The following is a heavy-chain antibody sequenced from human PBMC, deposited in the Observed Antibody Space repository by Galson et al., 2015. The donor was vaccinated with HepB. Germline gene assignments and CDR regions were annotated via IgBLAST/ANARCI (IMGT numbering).Heavy chain of an antibody. CDR3: ARDPQTTVTTLVSYGMDV. CDR2: INSDGSST. Sequence: SLRLSCAASGFTFSSYWMHWVRQAPGKGLVWVSRINSDGSSTSYADSVKGRFTISRDNAKNTLYLQMNSLRAEDTAVYYCARDPQTTVTTLVSYGMDVWGQGTTVTVSS. CDR1: GFTFSSYW. D-gene: IGHD4-17*01. J-gene: IGHJ6*02. V-gene: IGHV3-74*01.